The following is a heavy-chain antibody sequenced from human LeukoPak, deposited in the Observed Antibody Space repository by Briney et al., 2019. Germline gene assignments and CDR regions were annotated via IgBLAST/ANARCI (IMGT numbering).Heavy chain of an antibody. Sequence: SVKVSCKASGGTFSSYAISWVRQAPGQGLEWMGRVIPILGIANYAQKFQGRVTITADKSTSTAYMELSSLRPEDTAVYYCASMVRGVHTPDYWGQGTLVTVSS. CDR2: VIPILGIA. J-gene: IGHJ4*02. CDR3: ASMVRGVHTPDY. V-gene: IGHV1-69*04. D-gene: IGHD3-10*01. CDR1: GGTFSSYA.